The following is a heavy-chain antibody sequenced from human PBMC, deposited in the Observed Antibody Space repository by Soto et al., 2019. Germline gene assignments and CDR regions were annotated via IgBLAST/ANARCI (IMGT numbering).Heavy chain of an antibody. Sequence: PRESLQISCKGSGYSFTRYWIGWVRQMHGKGLEWMGIIYPGDSDTRYSPSFQGQVTISADKSISTAYLQWSSLKASDTAMYYCAGGGVRGVITRTRDYYGMDVWGQGTTVTVSS. J-gene: IGHJ6*02. CDR2: IYPGDSDT. D-gene: IGHD3-10*01. V-gene: IGHV5-51*01. CDR3: AGGGVRGVITRTRDYYGMDV. CDR1: GYSFTRYW.